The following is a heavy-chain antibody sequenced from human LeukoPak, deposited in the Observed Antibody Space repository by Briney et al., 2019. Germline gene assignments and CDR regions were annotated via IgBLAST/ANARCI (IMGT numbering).Heavy chain of an antibody. CDR1: GFTFSSYA. CDR2: ISGSGENT. J-gene: IGHJ6*02. CDR3: AKVGNYYYYGMDV. V-gene: IGHV3-23*01. Sequence: GGSLRLSCAASGFTFSSYAMSWVRQAPGKVLEWVSGISGSGENTYYADSVKGWFTISRDNSKNTMYLQMDSLRAEDTAIYYCAKVGNYYYYGMDVWGQGATVTVSS. D-gene: IGHD1-1*01.